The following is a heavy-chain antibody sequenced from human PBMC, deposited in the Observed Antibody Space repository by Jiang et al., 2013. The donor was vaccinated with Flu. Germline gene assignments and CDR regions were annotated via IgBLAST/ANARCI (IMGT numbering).Heavy chain of an antibody. D-gene: IGHD3-10*01. Sequence: VQLLESGGGLEQPGRSLILSCVASGFTFNDYAMHWVRQPPGRGLEWVSGIYWNSDRIGYADSVKGRFTISRDNAKNSLYLQMNSLSDADTALYFCIKETSPGGXDVWGQGTTVTVSS. CDR2: IYWNSDRI. CDR1: GFTFNDYA. J-gene: IGHJ6*02. CDR3: IKETSPGGXDV. V-gene: IGHV3-9*01.